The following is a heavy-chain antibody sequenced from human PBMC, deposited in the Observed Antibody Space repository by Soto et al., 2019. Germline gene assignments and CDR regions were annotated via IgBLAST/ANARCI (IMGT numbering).Heavy chain of an antibody. J-gene: IGHJ4*02. V-gene: IGHV1-18*01. CDR2: ISAYNGNT. Sequence: EASVKVSCKASGYTFTSYGISWVRQAPGQGLEWMGWISAYNGNTNYAQKLQGRVTMTTDTSKNTLYLQMNSLRAEDTAVYYCAKVRFLEWLLLDYWGQGTLVTVSS. CDR1: GYTFTSYG. CDR3: AKVRFLEWLLLDY. D-gene: IGHD3-3*01.